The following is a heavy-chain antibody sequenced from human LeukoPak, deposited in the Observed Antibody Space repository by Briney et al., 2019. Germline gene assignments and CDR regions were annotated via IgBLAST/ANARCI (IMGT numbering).Heavy chain of an antibody. J-gene: IGHJ3*02. Sequence: PSETLSLTCTVSGGSISSGSYYWSWIRQPAGKGLEWFGRIYTSGSTNYNPSLKSRVTISVDTSKNQFSLKLSSVTAADTAVYYCAREANPPEFTIFGVVLDAFDIWGQGTMVTVSS. D-gene: IGHD3-3*01. V-gene: IGHV4-61*02. CDR2: IYTSGST. CDR3: AREANPPEFTIFGVVLDAFDI. CDR1: GGSISSGSYY.